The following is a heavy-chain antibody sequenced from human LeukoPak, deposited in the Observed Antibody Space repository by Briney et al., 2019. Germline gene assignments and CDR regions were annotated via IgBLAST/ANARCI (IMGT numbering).Heavy chain of an antibody. CDR3: ARHAAFADYQSHLTHFDY. CDR1: GGSISSYY. CDR2: IYYSAST. Sequence: SETLSLTCTVSGGSISSYYWSWIRHPPGKGLEWFGYIYYSASTNNNPSLKSRVTISVDTSKNQFSLRLSSVTAADTALYYCARHAAFADYQSHLTHFDYWGQGTLVTVSS. D-gene: IGHD4/OR15-4a*01. V-gene: IGHV4-59*08. J-gene: IGHJ4*02.